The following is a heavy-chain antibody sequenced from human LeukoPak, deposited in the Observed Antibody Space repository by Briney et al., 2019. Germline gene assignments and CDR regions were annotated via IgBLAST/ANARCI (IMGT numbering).Heavy chain of an antibody. CDR1: GYTFTSYG. CDR3: ARLPMVRGVIIGGDY. V-gene: IGHV1-18*01. CDR2: ISPYNGNT. D-gene: IGHD3-10*01. J-gene: IGHJ4*02. Sequence: ASVKVSCKASGYTFTSYGINWVRQAPGQGLEWMGWISPYNGNTNYAQKLQGRVTMTTDTSTSTAYMELRSLRSDDTAVYYCARLPMVRGVIIGGDYWGQGTLVTVSS.